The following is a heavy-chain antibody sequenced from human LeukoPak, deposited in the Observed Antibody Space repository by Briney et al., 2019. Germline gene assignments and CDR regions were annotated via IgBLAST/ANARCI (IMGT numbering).Heavy chain of an antibody. J-gene: IGHJ4*02. Sequence: SETLPLTCTVSGGSISSSSYYWGWIRQPPGKGLEWIGSIYYSGSTYYNPSLKSRVTISVDTSKNQFSLKLSSVTAADTAVYYCARGLRYFDWYFSDWGQGTLVTVSS. D-gene: IGHD3-9*01. CDR2: IYYSGST. CDR1: GGSISSSSYY. CDR3: ARGLRYFDWYFSD. V-gene: IGHV4-39*01.